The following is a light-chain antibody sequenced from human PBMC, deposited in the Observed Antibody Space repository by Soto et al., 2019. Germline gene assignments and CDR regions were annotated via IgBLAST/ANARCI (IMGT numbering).Light chain of an antibody. CDR2: DVS. CDR1: SSDVGGYNY. CDR3: SSYTSSSTLLYV. V-gene: IGLV2-14*01. Sequence: QSVLTQPASVSGPPGQSITISCTGTSSDVGGYNYVSWYQQHPGKAPKLMIYDVSNRPSGVSNRFSGSKSGNTASLTISGLQAEDEADYYCSSYTSSSTLLYVFGTGTKVTVL. J-gene: IGLJ1*01.